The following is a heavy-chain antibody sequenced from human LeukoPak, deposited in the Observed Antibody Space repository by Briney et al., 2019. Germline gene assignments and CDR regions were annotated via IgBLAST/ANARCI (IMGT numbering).Heavy chain of an antibody. Sequence: SETLSLTCTVSGGSISSYYWSWIRQPPGKGLEWIGYIYYSGSTNYNPSLKSRVTISVDTSKNQFSLKLSSVTAADTAVYYCAKSWDTVTRGRTYFDYWGQGTLVTASS. J-gene: IGHJ4*02. V-gene: IGHV4-59*01. CDR1: GGSISSYY. CDR2: IYYSGST. CDR3: AKSWDTVTRGRTYFDY. D-gene: IGHD4-17*01.